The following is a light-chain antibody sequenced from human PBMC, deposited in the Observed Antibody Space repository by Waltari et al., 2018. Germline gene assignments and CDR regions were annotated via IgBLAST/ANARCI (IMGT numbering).Light chain of an antibody. V-gene: IGLV1-51*01. Sequence: QSALTQPPSMSAAPGGKVSIPCSGNTSTIPQNSVCLYHHVPGAAPKPLISDNDKRPSGIPDRFSASKSGTSASLDITGLQTGDEGDYYCATWDSSLNSAVFGGGTRLTVL. CDR2: DND. CDR3: ATWDSSLNSAV. J-gene: IGLJ2*01. CDR1: TSTIPQNS.